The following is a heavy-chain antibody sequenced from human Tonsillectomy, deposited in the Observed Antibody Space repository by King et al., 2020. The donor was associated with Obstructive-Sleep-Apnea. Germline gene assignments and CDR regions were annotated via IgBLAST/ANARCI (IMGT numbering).Heavy chain of an antibody. D-gene: IGHD4/OR15-4a*01. V-gene: IGHV5-51*01. Sequence: QLVQSGAEVKKPGDSLKISCKSSTYSFATYWIGWVRQMPGKGLEWMGIIYPGDSDTRYNPSFEGQLSISADTSIRTAYLQWSSLKASDTALYYCARTMANCASAFDIWGRGTMVTVSS. CDR2: IYPGDSDT. CDR1: TYSFATYW. J-gene: IGHJ3*02. CDR3: ARTMANCASAFDI.